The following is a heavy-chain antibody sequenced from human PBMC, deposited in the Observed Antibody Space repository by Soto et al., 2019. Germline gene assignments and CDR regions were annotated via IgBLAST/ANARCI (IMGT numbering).Heavy chain of an antibody. CDR2: IIPIFGTA. V-gene: IGHV1-69*13. J-gene: IGHJ4*02. CDR3: ARNRDGYCSGGSCYRFDY. Sequence: SVKVSCKASGGAFGSYAISWVRQAPGQGLEWMGGIIPIFGTANYAQKFQGRVTITADESTSTAYMELSSLRSEDTAVYYCARNRDGYCSGGSCYRFDYWGQGTLVTVSS. D-gene: IGHD2-15*01. CDR1: GGAFGSYA.